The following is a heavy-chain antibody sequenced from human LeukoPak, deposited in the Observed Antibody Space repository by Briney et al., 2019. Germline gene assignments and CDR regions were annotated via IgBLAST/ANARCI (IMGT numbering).Heavy chain of an antibody. D-gene: IGHD3-22*01. V-gene: IGHV4-31*03. CDR3: ARRDGGYSFDY. CDR2: IYYSGST. Sequence: SETLSLTCTVSGGSISIGGYYWSWIRQHPGKGLEWIGYIYYSGSTYYNPSLKSRVTISVDTSKNQFSLKLSSVTAADTAVYYCARRDGGYSFDYWGQGTLVTVSS. J-gene: IGHJ4*02. CDR1: GGSISIGGYY.